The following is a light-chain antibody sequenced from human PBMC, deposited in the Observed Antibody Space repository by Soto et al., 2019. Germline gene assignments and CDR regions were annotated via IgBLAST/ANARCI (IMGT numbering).Light chain of an antibody. CDR1: XXXIGGNS. CDR3: GSWDSSLSAYV. Sequence: QSVMTXPPSVSAAPGQKVTXXXSXXXXXIGGNSVSWYQQRPGTAPKLLIYDDNKRPSGIPDRFSGSKSGTSATLGITGFQTGDEADYYCGSWDSSLSAYVFGTGTKLTVL. CDR2: DDN. V-gene: IGLV1-51*01. J-gene: IGLJ1*01.